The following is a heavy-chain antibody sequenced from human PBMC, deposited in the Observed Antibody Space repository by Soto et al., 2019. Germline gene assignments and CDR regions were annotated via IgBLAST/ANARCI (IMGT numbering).Heavy chain of an antibody. CDR3: ARGDYDRRSKLFDY. D-gene: IGHD4-17*01. Sequence: SVKVSCKASGGTFSSYAISWVRQAPGQGLEWMGGIIPIFGTANYAQKFQGRVTITADESTSTAYMELSSVTAADTAVYYCARGDYDRRSKLFDYWGQGTLVTVSS. V-gene: IGHV1-69*13. CDR2: IIPIFGTA. J-gene: IGHJ4*02. CDR1: GGTFSSYA.